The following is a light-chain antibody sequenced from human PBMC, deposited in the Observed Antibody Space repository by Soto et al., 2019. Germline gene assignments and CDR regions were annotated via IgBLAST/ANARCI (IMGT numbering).Light chain of an antibody. CDR3: QSHVSL. CDR1: SSDVGGYNY. CDR2: EVT. Sequence: QSALTQPASVSGSPGQSITISCGATSSDVGGYNYVSWYQEHPDKAPKLMILEVTSRPSGISDRFSGSRSGNTTSLTISGLQAEDEADSSIQSHVSLFGGGTKLTVL. J-gene: IGLJ2*01. V-gene: IGLV2-14*01.